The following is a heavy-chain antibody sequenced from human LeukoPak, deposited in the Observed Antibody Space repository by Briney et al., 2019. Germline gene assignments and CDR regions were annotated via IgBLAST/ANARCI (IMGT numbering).Heavy chain of an antibody. D-gene: IGHD3-10*01. V-gene: IGHV4-4*02. CDR3: ARDRNVLVRGVLDY. CDR1: GGSISSDNW. J-gene: IGHJ4*02. Sequence: SETLSLTCAVSGGSISSDNWWNWVRQPPGKGLEWVGEISQSGTTNYNPSLKSRVTISIDKSKNHFSLNLISVTAADTAVYYCARDRNVLVRGVLDYWGQGALVTVSS. CDR2: ISQSGTT.